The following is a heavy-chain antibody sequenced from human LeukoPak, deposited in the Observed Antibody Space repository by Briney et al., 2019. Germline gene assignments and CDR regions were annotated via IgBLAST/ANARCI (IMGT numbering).Heavy chain of an antibody. CDR2: ISGSGGST. J-gene: IGHJ4*02. Sequence: GVSLRLFCAASGFTFSSCAMSWVSRAPGKGLEWGSAISGSGGSTYYAGSVKGRFTISRDNSKNTLFLQMNSLRAEDTAVYYCAKGTYSSSPRDYWGQGTLVTVSS. V-gene: IGHV3-23*01. CDR1: GFTFSSCA. CDR3: AKGTYSSSPRDY. D-gene: IGHD6-6*01.